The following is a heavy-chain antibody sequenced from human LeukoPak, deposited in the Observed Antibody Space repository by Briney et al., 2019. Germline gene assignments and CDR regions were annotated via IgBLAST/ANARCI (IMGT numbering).Heavy chain of an antibody. CDR1: GFTFSSYS. Sequence: GGSLRLSCAASGFTFSSYSMNWDRQAPGKGLEWVSSISSSSSYIYYADSVKGRFTISRDNAKNSLYLQMNSLRAEDTAVYYCAREGTYYYDSSGYYYVDYFDYWGQGTLVTVSS. V-gene: IGHV3-21*01. CDR2: ISSSSSYI. CDR3: AREGTYYYDSSGYYYVDYFDY. J-gene: IGHJ4*02. D-gene: IGHD3-22*01.